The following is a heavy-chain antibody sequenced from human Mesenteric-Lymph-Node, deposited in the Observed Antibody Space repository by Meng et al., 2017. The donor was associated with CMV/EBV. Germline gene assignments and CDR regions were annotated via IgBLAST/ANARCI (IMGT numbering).Heavy chain of an antibody. CDR1: GSITSDHYY. Sequence: GSITSDHYYWSCIRQPPGKGREWLGYIFYSGSTYYIPSLKSRFTISVDTSKNQFSLKLSSVTAADTAVYYCARAIVVPAAIAWFDPWGQGTLVTVSS. CDR2: IFYSGST. D-gene: IGHD2-2*01. J-gene: IGHJ5*02. V-gene: IGHV4-30-4*08. CDR3: ARAIVVPAAIAWFDP.